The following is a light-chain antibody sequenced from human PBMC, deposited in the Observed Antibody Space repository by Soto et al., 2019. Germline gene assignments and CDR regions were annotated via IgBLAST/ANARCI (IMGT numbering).Light chain of an antibody. J-gene: IGKJ2*01. CDR2: GVS. V-gene: IGKV3-20*01. CDR3: QQYGSSPYT. CDR1: KIFSSSY. Sequence: EIVLTQSPGTLSSSLGERVTPSCRAIKIFSSSYFAWYRRKPGQAPSLLISGVSSRATGIPDRFSGSGSGTDFTLTISRLEPEDFAVYYCQQYGSSPYTFGQGTKLEIK.